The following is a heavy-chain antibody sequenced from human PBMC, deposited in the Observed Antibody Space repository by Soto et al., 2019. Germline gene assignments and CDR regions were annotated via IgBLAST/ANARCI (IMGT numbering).Heavy chain of an antibody. CDR3: AKEYSDTWPTLDY. CDR2: ISYDGHNK. Sequence: GGCLGLSCAASPFSFSTYGIHWVRQTPGKGLEWVAAISYDGHNKYYADSVKGRFTISRDNSKSKLYLQMNSLRAEDTAVYYCAKEYSDTWPTLDYWGQGTLVTVSS. D-gene: IGHD2-21*01. V-gene: IGHV3-30*18. CDR1: PFSFSTYG. J-gene: IGHJ4*02.